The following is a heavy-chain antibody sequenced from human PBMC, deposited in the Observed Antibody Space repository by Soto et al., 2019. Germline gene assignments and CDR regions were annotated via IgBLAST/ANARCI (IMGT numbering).Heavy chain of an antibody. J-gene: IGHJ4*02. D-gene: IGHD6-13*01. Sequence: QVQLQESGPGLVKPSETLSLTCTVSGGSVSSGSYYWSWIRQPPGKGLEWIGYIYYSGSTNYNPSLKSRVTISVDTSKNQFSLKLSSVTAADTAVYYCARDAVYSSSGRGLDYWGQGTLVTVSS. CDR2: IYYSGST. CDR3: ARDAVYSSSGRGLDY. V-gene: IGHV4-61*01. CDR1: GGSVSSGSYY.